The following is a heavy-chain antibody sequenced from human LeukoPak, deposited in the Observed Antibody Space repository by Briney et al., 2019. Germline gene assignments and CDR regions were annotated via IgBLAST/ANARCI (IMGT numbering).Heavy chain of an antibody. CDR2: IYYSGST. J-gene: IGHJ4*02. CDR3: ARGGRWLLPDY. Sequence: PSETLSLTCTVSGYSISSGYYWGWIRQPPGKGLEWIGSIYYSGSTYYNPSLKSRVTISVETSKNQFSLKLSSVTAADTAVYYCARGGRWLLPDYWGQGTLVTVSS. V-gene: IGHV4-38-2*02. CDR1: GYSISSGYY. D-gene: IGHD3-22*01.